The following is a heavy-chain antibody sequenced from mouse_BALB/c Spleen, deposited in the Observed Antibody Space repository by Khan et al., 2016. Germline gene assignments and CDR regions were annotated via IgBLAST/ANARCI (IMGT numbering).Heavy chain of an antibody. V-gene: IGHV3-2*02. CDR1: GYSITSDYA. CDR2: ISYSGST. D-gene: IGHD2-4*01. CDR3: ARYYDDDSDY. Sequence: EVQLQESGPGLVKPSQSLSLTCTVTGYSITSDYAWNWIRQFPGNKLEWMGYISYSGSTSYNPSLKSRISITRDTSKNQFFLQLNSVTTEETATYYGARYYDDDSDYRGQGTTRTVSS. J-gene: IGHJ2*01.